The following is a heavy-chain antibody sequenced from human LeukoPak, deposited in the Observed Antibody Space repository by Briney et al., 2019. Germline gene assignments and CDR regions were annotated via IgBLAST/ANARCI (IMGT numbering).Heavy chain of an antibody. D-gene: IGHD3-10*01. Sequence: GVSLRLSCAGSVFAFGTYAMSWVREAPGLGLEWVSSISANGQATYYADSVKGPFTISRDNSTSTLYLQLNSLRAEDTATYYCARDPYNTILYRLAHWGQGTLVTVYS. CDR1: VFAFGTYA. CDR3: ARDPYNTILYRLAH. CDR2: ISANGQAT. J-gene: IGHJ4*02. V-gene: IGHV3-23*01.